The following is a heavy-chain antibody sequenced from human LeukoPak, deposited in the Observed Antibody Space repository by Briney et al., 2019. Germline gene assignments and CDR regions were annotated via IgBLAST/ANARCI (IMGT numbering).Heavy chain of an antibody. CDR3: ARGITTRHYYYGMDV. J-gene: IGHJ6*02. V-gene: IGHV1-8*01. Sequence: ASVKVSCKASGYTFTSYDINWVRQATGQGLEWMGWMSPNSGNTGYAQKFQGRVTMTRNTSISTAYMELSSLRSEDTAVYYCARGITTRHYYYGMDVWGQGTTVTVSS. D-gene: IGHD1-14*01. CDR1: GYTFTSYD. CDR2: MSPNSGNT.